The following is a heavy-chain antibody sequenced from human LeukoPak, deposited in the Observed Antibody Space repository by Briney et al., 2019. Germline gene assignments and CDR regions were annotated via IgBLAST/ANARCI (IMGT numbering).Heavy chain of an antibody. D-gene: IGHD6-13*01. CDR1: GGSISSSSYY. CDR3: ARVSSSWLVPVDY. CDR2: IYTSGST. V-gene: IGHV4-61*02. J-gene: IGHJ4*02. Sequence: SQTLSLTCTVSGGSISSSSYYWSWIRQPAGKGLEWIGRIYTSGSTNYNPSLKSRVTISVDTSKNQFSLKLSSVTAADTAVYYCARVSSSWLVPVDYWGQGTLVTVSS.